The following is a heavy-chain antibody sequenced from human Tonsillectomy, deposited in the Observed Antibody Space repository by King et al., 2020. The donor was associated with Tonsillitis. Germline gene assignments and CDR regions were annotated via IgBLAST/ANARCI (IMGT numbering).Heavy chain of an antibody. CDR1: GFTFSSYG. J-gene: IGHJ2*01. D-gene: IGHD7-27*01. V-gene: IGHV3-30*18. CDR3: AKDKWGSNWYFDL. Sequence: VPLVESGGGVVQPGRSLRLSCAASGFTFSSYGMHWVRQAPGKGLEWVAVISYDGSNKYYADSVKGRFTISRDNSKNTLYLQMNSLRAEDTAVFYCAKDKWGSNWYFDLWGRGTLVTVSS. CDR2: ISYDGSNK.